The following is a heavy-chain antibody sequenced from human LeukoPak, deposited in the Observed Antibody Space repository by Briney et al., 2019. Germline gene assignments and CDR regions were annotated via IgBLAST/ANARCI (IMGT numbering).Heavy chain of an antibody. V-gene: IGHV1-18*01. J-gene: IGHJ6*02. CDR2: ISAYNGNT. D-gene: IGHD3-3*01. CDR3: ARGKNDFWSGYSPYYYYYGMDV. Sequence: ASVKVSCKASGGTFSSYAISWVRQAPGQGLEWMGWISAYNGNTNYAQKLQGRVTMTTDTSTSTAYMELRSLRSDDTAVYYCARGKNDFWSGYSPYYYYYGMDVWGQGTTVTVSS. CDR1: GGTFSSYA.